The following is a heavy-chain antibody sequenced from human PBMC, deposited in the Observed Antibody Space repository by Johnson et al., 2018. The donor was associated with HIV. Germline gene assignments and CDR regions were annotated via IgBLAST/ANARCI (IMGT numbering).Heavy chain of an antibody. V-gene: IGHV3-7*05. D-gene: IGHD6-19*01. J-gene: IGHJ3*02. CDR2: IKQDGSEK. CDR1: GFTFSRYW. Sequence: VQLVESGGGLVQPGGSLRLSCAASGFTFSRYWMSWVRQAPGKGLEWVANIKQDGSEKYYVDSVKGGFTTSRDNAKNSLYLQMNSLRAEDTAVYYCARAVADGWFSYDAFDIWGQGTMVTVSS. CDR3: ARAVADGWFSYDAFDI.